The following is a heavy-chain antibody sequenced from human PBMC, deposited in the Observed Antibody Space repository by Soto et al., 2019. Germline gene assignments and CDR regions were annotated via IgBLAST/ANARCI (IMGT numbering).Heavy chain of an antibody. J-gene: IGHJ6*02. D-gene: IGHD6-6*01. V-gene: IGHV3-30*18. CDR1: GFTFSSYA. Sequence: GGSLRLSCAASGFTFSSYAMSWVRQAPGKGLEWVAVMSYDGSNKYYADSVKGRFTISRDNSKNTLYLQMNSLRAEDTAVYYCAKGSSSVYYYYYGIDVWGQGTTVTVS. CDR2: MSYDGSNK. CDR3: AKGSSSVYYYYYGIDV.